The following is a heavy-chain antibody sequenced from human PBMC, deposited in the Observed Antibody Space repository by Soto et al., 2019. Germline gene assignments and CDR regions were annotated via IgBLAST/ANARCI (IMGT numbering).Heavy chain of an antibody. CDR1: GGTFSSYA. J-gene: IGHJ6*02. CDR2: IIPIFGTA. D-gene: IGHD4-17*01. V-gene: IGHV1-69*13. CDR3: ARDVNNYGDYYYYGMDV. Sequence: ASVKVSCKASGGTFSSYAISWVRQAPGQGLEWMGGIIPIFGTASYAQKFQGRVTITADESTSTAYMELSSLRSEDTAVYYCARDVNNYGDYYYYGMDVWGQGTTVTVSS.